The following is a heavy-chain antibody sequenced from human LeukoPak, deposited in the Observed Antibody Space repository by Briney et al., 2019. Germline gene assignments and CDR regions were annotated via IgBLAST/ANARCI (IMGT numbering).Heavy chain of an antibody. Sequence: GGSLRLSCAASGFTFSSYAMSWVRQAPGKGLEWVSAISGSGGSTYYADSVKGRFTISRDNSKNTLYLQMNSLRAEDTAVYYCAKYRGNTYYYYYMDVWGKGTTVTVSS. CDR1: GFTFSSYA. CDR3: AKYRGNTYYYYYMDV. D-gene: IGHD1-26*01. V-gene: IGHV3-23*01. J-gene: IGHJ6*03. CDR2: ISGSGGST.